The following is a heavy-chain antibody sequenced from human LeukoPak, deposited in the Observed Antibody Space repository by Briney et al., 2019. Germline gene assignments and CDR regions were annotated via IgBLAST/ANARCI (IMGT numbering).Heavy chain of an antibody. V-gene: IGHV4-4*07. CDR1: GGSISSYY. D-gene: IGHD5-24*01. CDR3: ARAKTRDGYNYEYFDY. CDR2: IYTSGST. J-gene: IGHJ4*02. Sequence: SETLSLTCTVSGGSISSYYWSWIRQPAGKGLEWIGRIYTSGSTNYNPSLKSRVTMSVDTSKNQFSLKLSSVTAADTAVYYCARAKTRDGYNYEYFDYWGQGTLVTVSS.